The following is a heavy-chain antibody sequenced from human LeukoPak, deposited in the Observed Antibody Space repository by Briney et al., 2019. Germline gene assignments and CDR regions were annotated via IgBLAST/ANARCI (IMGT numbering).Heavy chain of an antibody. Sequence: PGGSLRLSCAASGFPISSYWMTWVRQAPGKGLDWVANIKQDGGEKYTISRDNAKNSVYLQMNSLRAEDTAVYYCAREDYYGSGNYVAWGGGFDVWGQGTTVTVSS. J-gene: IGHJ6*02. D-gene: IGHD3-10*01. V-gene: IGHV3-7*01. CDR1: GFPISSYW. CDR3: AREDYYGSGNYVAWGGGFDV. CDR2: IKQDGGEK.